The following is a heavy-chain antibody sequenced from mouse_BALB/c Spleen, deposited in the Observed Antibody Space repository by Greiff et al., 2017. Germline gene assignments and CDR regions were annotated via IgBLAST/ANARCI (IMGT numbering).Heavy chain of an antibody. CDR2: IYPGSGST. V-gene: IGHV1-81*01. D-gene: IGHD2-14*01. CDR3: ARSEVRRAGFAY. Sequence: QVQLQQSGPELVKPGASVKMSCKASGYTFTDYVISWVKQRTGQGLEWIGEIYPGSGSTYYNEKFKGKATLTADKSSNTAYMQLSSLTSEDSAVYFCARSEVRRAGFAYWGQGTLVTVSA. J-gene: IGHJ3*01. CDR1: GYTFTDYV.